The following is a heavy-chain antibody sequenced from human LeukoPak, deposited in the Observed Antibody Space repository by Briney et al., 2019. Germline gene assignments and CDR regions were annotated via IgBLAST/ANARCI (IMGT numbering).Heavy chain of an antibody. J-gene: IGHJ4*02. V-gene: IGHV3-23*01. Sequence: GGSLRLSCAASGFTFSSYAMSWVRQAPRKGLEWVSAISGSGGSTYYADSVKGRFTISRDNSKNTLYLQMNSLRAEDTAVYYCAKSNAYYDFWNYWGQGTLVTVSS. CDR2: ISGSGGST. CDR1: GFTFSSYA. D-gene: IGHD3-3*01. CDR3: AKSNAYYDFWNY.